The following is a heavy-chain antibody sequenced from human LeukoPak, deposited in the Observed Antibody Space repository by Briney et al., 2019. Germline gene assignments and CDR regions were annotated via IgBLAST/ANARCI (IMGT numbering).Heavy chain of an antibody. CDR1: GYTFTGYY. CDR3: ARVRCSSTSCYNAFDI. J-gene: IGHJ3*02. Sequence: ASVKVSCKASGYTFTGYYMHWVRQAPGQGLEWMGWINPNSGGTNYAQKFQGRVTMTRDTSISTAYMELSRLRSDDTAVYYCARVRCSSTSCYNAFDIWGQGTMVTVSS. CDR2: INPNSGGT. V-gene: IGHV1-2*02. D-gene: IGHD2-2*02.